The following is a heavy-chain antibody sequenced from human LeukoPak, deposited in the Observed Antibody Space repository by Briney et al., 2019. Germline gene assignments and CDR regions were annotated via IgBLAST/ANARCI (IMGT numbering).Heavy chain of an antibody. CDR1: GGSISSGSYY. CDR2: IYTSGST. CDR3: ARGPYCSGGSCYFSY. J-gene: IGHJ4*02. Sequence: SQTLSLTXTVSGGSISSGSYYWSWIRQPAGKGLEWIGRIYTSGSTNYNPSLKSRVTISVDTSKNQFSLKLSSVTAADTAVYYCARGPYCSGGSCYFSYWGQGTLVTVSS. D-gene: IGHD2-15*01. V-gene: IGHV4-61*02.